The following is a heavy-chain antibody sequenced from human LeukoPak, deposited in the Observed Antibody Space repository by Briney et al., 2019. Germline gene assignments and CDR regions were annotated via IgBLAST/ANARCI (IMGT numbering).Heavy chain of an antibody. CDR3: ARQTGSGLFILP. V-gene: IGHV4-61*02. CDR1: GGSISSGSYF. Sequence: SETLSHTCTVSGGSISSGSYFWSWIRQPAGKGLEWIGRIYTSGSTNYSPSLKSRVTISVDTSRNQFSLNLTSVTAADTAVYYCARQTGSGLFILPGGQGTLVTVSS. CDR2: IYTSGST. J-gene: IGHJ4*02. D-gene: IGHD3/OR15-3a*01.